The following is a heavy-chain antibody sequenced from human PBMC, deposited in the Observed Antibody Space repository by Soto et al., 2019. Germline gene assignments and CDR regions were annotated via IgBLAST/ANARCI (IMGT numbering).Heavy chain of an antibody. CDR1: GYTLTELS. V-gene: IGHV1-24*01. CDR3: ARRGYGSRWPNVYMDV. D-gene: IGHD6-13*01. CDR2: FDPEDGET. Sequence: ASVKVSCKVSGYTLTELSMHWVRQAPGKGLEWMGGFDPEDGETIYAQKFQGRVTMTEDTSTDTAYMELSSLRAEDMALYYCARRGYGSRWPNVYMDVWGKGTTVTVSS. J-gene: IGHJ6*03.